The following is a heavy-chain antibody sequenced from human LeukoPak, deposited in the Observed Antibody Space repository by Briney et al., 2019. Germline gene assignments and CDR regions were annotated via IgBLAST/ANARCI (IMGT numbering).Heavy chain of an antibody. CDR1: GFTFSSYA. CDR3: ARDSLLLRRFDY. V-gene: IGHV3-23*01. CDR2: ISGSGGST. D-gene: IGHD2-15*01. J-gene: IGHJ4*02. Sequence: GGSLRLSCAASGFTFSSYAMSWVRQAPGKGLEWVSAISGSGGSTYYADSVKGRFTISRDNSKNTLYLQMNSLRAEDTAVYYCARDSLLLRRFDYWGQGTLVTVSS.